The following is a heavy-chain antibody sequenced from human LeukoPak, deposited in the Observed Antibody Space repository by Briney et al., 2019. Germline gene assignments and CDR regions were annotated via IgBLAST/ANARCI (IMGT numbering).Heavy chain of an antibody. D-gene: IGHD3-22*01. CDR1: GLTFSNFP. CDR2: IQDDGATT. J-gene: IGHJ4*02. CDR3: ASQSITLVVVISPFDY. V-gene: IGHV3-30*02. Sequence: PGGSLTLSCAASGLTFSNFPMHSVRQAPGKGLEWVALIQDDGATTNYVDSVRGRFTISRDNSKSTVYLQMNSLKPDDTAVYYCASQSITLVVVISPFDYWGQGTLVTVSS.